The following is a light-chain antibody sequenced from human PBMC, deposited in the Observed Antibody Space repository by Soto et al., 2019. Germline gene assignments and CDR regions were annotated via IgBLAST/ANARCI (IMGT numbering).Light chain of an antibody. Sequence: DIQMTQSPSSLSASVGDRVTITCRASQGISNYLAWYQQKSGKVPKLLISAASTLQSGVPSRFSGSGSGTDFTLTISSCNSEDVATFYCQKYNSAPFTFGPGTKVDIK. CDR3: QKYNSAPFT. CDR2: AAS. V-gene: IGKV1-27*01. CDR1: QGISNY. J-gene: IGKJ3*01.